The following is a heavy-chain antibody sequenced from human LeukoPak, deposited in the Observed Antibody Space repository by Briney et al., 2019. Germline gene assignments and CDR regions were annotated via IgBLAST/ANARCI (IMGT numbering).Heavy chain of an antibody. CDR3: ARHYYSGRPDYYYYGMDV. V-gene: IGHV5-51*01. Sequence: RGESLKISCKGSGYSFTSYWIGWVRQMPGKGLEWMGIIYPGDSDTRYSPSFQGQVTISADKSISTAYLQWSSLKASDTAMYYCARHYYSGRPDYYYYGMDVWGQGTTVTVSS. CDR2: IYPGDSDT. D-gene: IGHD3-10*01. J-gene: IGHJ6*02. CDR1: GYSFTSYW.